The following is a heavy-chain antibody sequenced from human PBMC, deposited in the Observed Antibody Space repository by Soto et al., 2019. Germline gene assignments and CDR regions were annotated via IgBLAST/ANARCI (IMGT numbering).Heavy chain of an antibody. CDR3: ARGLVVVVAVKEGWFDP. CDR1: GYTLTELS. J-gene: IGHJ5*02. V-gene: IGHV1-24*01. Sequence: ASVKASCKVSGYTLTELSMHLVRQSPGKGLEWMGGFDPEDGETIYAQKFQGRVTMTRDTSTSTVYMELSSLRSEDTAVYYCARGLVVVVAVKEGWFDPWGQGTLVTVLL. CDR2: FDPEDGET. D-gene: IGHD2-15*01.